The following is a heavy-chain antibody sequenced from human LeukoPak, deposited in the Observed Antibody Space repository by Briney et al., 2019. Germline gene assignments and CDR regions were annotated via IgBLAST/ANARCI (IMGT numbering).Heavy chain of an antibody. CDR2: ISYDATNE. V-gene: IGHV3-30*03. J-gene: IGHJ4*02. CDR1: GFAFSNYA. D-gene: IGHD2-8*01. Sequence: GGSLRLSCAASGFAFSNYAMHWVRQAPGKGLEWVAVISYDATNESYGDSVKGRFTISRDNSKSTLYLHMNSLRPEETAIYYCARDNNGDYWGQGTLVTVSP. CDR3: ARDNNGDY.